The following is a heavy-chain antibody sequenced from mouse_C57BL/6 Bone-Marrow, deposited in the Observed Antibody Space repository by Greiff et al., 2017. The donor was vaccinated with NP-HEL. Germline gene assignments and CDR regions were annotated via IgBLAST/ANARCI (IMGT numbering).Heavy chain of an antibody. D-gene: IGHD1-3*01. J-gene: IGHJ2*01. CDR3: ARRIYNPYYFDD. V-gene: IGHV1-47*01. CDR1: GYTFTTYP. CDR2: FHPYNDDT. Sequence: QVQLKQSGAELVKPGASVKLSCTASGYTFTTYPIEWMQQNPGKSLEWIGNFHPYNDDTKYNEKFKGKVTLTVETSSSTVYLELSRLTSDDSAVYYCARRIYNPYYFDDWGKGTTLTVSS.